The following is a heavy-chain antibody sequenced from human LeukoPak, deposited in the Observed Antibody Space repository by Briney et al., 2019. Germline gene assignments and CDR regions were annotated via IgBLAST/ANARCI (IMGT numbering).Heavy chain of an antibody. Sequence: GGSLRLSCAASGFTFSGYSTNWVRQAPGNGLEWVSYISGSSSHIYYADSVKGRFTISRDNAKSSLYLQMNSLRAEDTAVYYCARDPRGGCSGGSCYVGFYYYGMDVWGQGTTLTVSS. V-gene: IGHV3-48*01. D-gene: IGHD2-15*01. CDR2: ISGSSSHI. J-gene: IGHJ6*02. CDR1: GFTFSGYS. CDR3: ARDPRGGCSGGSCYVGFYYYGMDV.